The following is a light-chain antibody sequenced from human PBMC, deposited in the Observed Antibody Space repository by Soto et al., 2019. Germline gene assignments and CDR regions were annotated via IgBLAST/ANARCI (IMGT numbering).Light chain of an antibody. Sequence: QSVLXQPASVSGSPGQSITISCTGTSSDVGTYYLVSWYQQHPGKVPKLMIYEGTKRPSGVSNRFSGSKSGNTASLTTSGLQAEDEADYYCSSYTSSSTPYVFGTGTKVTVL. V-gene: IGLV2-14*02. CDR2: EGT. CDR3: SSYTSSSTPYV. J-gene: IGLJ1*01. CDR1: SSDVGTYYL.